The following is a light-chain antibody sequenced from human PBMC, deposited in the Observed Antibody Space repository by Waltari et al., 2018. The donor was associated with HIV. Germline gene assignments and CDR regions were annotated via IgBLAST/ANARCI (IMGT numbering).Light chain of an antibody. CDR2: DAS. J-gene: IGKJ2*01. CDR1: QNFKNNY. CDR3: HQFGSSVSYT. V-gene: IGKV3D-20*01. Sequence: EIVLTQSTATLSLSPGERVTLSCVASQNFKNNYLAWYQQKGGLAPSLLIYDASRRGSGIPDRFSGSGSGTDFTLTISRLEPDDFATYYCHQFGSSVSYTFGQGTKLEIK.